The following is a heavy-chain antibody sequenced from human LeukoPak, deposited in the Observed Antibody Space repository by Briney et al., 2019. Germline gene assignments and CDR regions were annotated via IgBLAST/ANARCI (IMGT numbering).Heavy chain of an antibody. D-gene: IGHD5-24*01. V-gene: IGHV4-4*07. J-gene: IGHJ5*02. CDR2: VYTSGST. CDR1: GGSISSYY. Sequence: SETLSLTCTVSGGSISSYYWSWTRQPAGKGLEWIGRVYTSGSTNYNPSLKSRVTMSVDTSKNQFSLKLSSVTAADTAVYYCARDRDLYWFDPWGQGTLVTVSS. CDR3: ARDRDLYWFDP.